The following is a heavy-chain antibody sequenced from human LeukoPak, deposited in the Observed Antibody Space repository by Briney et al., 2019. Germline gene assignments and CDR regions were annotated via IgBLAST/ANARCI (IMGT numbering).Heavy chain of an antibody. J-gene: IGHJ4*02. CDR1: GFTFSSYA. CDR2: ISGSGGST. Sequence: PGGSLRLSCAASGFTFSSYAMSWVRQAPGKGLEWVSAISGSGGSTYYADSVKGRFTISRDNSKNTLYLQMNSLRAKDTAVYYCAKGRYSGSYYMLYTFDYWGQGTLVTVSS. V-gene: IGHV3-23*01. CDR3: AKGRYSGSYYMLYTFDY. D-gene: IGHD1-26*01.